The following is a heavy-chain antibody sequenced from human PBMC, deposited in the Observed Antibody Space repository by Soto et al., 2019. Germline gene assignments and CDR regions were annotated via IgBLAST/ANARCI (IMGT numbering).Heavy chain of an antibody. Sequence: SETLSLTCTVSGGSISSGGYYWSWTRQHPGKGLEWIGYIYYSGSTYYNPSLKSRVTISVDTSKNQFSLKLSSVTAADTAVYYCARGGLARYSSSEIDYWGQGTLVTVSS. J-gene: IGHJ4*02. CDR2: IYYSGST. D-gene: IGHD6-13*01. V-gene: IGHV4-31*03. CDR1: GGSISSGGYY. CDR3: ARGGLARYSSSEIDY.